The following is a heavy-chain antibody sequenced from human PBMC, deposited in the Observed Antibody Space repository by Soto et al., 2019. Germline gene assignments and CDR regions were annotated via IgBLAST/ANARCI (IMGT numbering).Heavy chain of an antibody. CDR3: AKDAFMTTRLGWFDP. CDR1: GFTFSSYA. Sequence: QPGGSLRLSCAASGFTFSSYALSWVRQAPGKGLEWVSAISGSGGSTYYADPVKGRFTISRDNSKNTSYMQMYSLRAEATAVYYCAKDAFMTTRLGWFDPWGQGTLVTVSS. V-gene: IGHV3-23*01. J-gene: IGHJ5*02. CDR2: ISGSGGST. D-gene: IGHD3-16*01.